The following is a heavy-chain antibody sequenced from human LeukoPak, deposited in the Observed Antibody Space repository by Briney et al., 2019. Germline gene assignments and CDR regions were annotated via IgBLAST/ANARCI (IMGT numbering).Heavy chain of an antibody. V-gene: IGHV3-9*01. D-gene: IGHD6-19*01. J-gene: IGHJ4*02. CDR2: ISWNSGSI. CDR3: AKDPSEAVAGL. Sequence: GGSLRLSCAASGFTFDDYAMHWVRQAPGKGLEWVSGISWNSGSIGYADSVKGRFTISRDNAKNSLYLQMNSLRAEDTAVYYCAKDPSEAVAGLWGQGTLVTVSS. CDR1: GFTFDDYA.